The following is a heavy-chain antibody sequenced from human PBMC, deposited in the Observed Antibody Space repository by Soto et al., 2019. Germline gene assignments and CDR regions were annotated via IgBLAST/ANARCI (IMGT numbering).Heavy chain of an antibody. D-gene: IGHD3-3*01. CDR1: GYTFTRYG. J-gene: IGHJ4*02. V-gene: IGHV1-18*01. CDR3: ARDERVEGRLEY. Sequence: QVQLVQSGAEVKKPGASVKVSCKASGYTFTRYGISWVRQAPGQGLEWMGWMSADDGNTYYAQKFQGRFTMTTDTSTSTAYMELRSLRSDDTAVYYCARDERVEGRLEYWGQGTLVTVSS. CDR2: MSADDGNT.